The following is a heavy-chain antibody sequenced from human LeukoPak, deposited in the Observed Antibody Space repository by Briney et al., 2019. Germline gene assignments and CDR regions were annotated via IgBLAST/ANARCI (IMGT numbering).Heavy chain of an antibody. V-gene: IGHV3-48*01. Sequence: GGSLRLSCAASGFTFSSYSMNWVRQAPGKGLEWVSYISSSSSTIYYADSVKGRFTISRDNAKNSLYLQMNSLRAEDTAVYYCARSYDFWSDYYPRFDYWGQGTLATVSS. CDR3: ARSYDFWSDYYPRFDY. D-gene: IGHD3-3*01. CDR1: GFTFSSYS. CDR2: ISSSSSTI. J-gene: IGHJ4*02.